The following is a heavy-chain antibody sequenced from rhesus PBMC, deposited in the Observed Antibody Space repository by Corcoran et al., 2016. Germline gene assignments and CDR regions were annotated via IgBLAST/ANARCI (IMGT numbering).Heavy chain of an antibody. CDR3: ARTPIAVAGDY. CDR2: IYWDDDK. D-gene: IGHD6-37*01. CDR1: GFSLSTSGMG. J-gene: IGHJ4*01. V-gene: IGHV2-1*01. Sequence: QVTLKESGPALVKPTQTLTLTCTFSGFSLSTSGMGVGWIRQPPGKTLEWLANIYWDDDKRYSTSLKSRLTISKDTSKNQVVLTMTNLDPVDTATYYCARTPIAVAGDYWGQGVLVTVSS.